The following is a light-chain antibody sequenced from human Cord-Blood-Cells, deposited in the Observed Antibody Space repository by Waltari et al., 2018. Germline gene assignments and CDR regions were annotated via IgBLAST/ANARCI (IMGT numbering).Light chain of an antibody. CDR1: TSTRGSIS. J-gene: IGLJ3*02. V-gene: IGLV1-47*01. Sequence: HSVLTPPPSASGTPGPWVTIPCSGRTSTRGSISLYLYPHLPGTAPKHLIYRNNPRPAGIPDRFSGSRSGTSASLAISGLRSEDEADYYCAAWDDNLSGWVFGGGTKLTVL. CDR2: RNN. CDR3: AAWDDNLSGWV.